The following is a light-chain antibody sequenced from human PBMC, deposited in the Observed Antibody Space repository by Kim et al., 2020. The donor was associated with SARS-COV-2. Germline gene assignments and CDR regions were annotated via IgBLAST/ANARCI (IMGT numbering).Light chain of an antibody. CDR2: DVG. V-gene: IGLV2-14*03. CDR1: SSEIGRYNY. CDR3: SSYTGSSTVV. J-gene: IGLJ2*01. Sequence: GQSITISCTGTSSEIGRYNYVSWYQQHPGKAPTLVIYDVGNRPSGVSNRFSSSKSGNTASLTISGLQGEDEADYYCSSYTGSSTVVFGGGTQLTVL.